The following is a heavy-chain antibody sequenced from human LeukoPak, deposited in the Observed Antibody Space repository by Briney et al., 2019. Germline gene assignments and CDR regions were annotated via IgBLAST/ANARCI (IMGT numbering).Heavy chain of an antibody. Sequence: SETLSLTCTVSGGSISSSSYYWGWIRQPPGKGLEWIGSIYYSGSTYYNPSLKSRVTISVDTSKNQFSLKLSSVTAADTAVYYCARRVAEDDYFDYWGQGTLVTVSS. CDR1: GGSISSSSYY. V-gene: IGHV4-39*01. J-gene: IGHJ4*02. CDR2: IYYSGST. CDR3: ARRVAEDDYFDY.